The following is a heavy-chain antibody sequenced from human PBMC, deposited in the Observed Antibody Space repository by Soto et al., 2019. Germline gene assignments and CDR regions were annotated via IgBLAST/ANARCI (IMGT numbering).Heavy chain of an antibody. CDR2: IHGGTGQT. J-gene: IGHJ6*02. CDR3: ARGKGMEENYYYYGLDI. Sequence: ASVKVSCKASGYTFSTHAMHWVRQAPGQSLEWMGWIHGGTGQTKHSHRFQDRVSITRDTSASTAYMELSSLRSEDTAVYYCARGKGMEENYYYYGLDIWGQGTTVTVSS. CDR1: GYTFSTHA. V-gene: IGHV1-3*01. D-gene: IGHD1-1*01.